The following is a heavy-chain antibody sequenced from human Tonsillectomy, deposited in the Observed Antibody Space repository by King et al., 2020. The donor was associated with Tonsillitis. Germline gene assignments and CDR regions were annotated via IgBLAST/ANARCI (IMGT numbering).Heavy chain of an antibody. CDR2: IIPIFLTT. V-gene: IGHV1-69*01. CDR3: ARVLGARGAFDI. J-gene: IGHJ3*02. CDR1: GGAFSSYG. Sequence: VQLVQSGAEVRKPGSSVKVSFKASGGAFSSYGISWVRQAPGQGVDWVGGIIPIFLTTNYDQKFQGRVTITADESTSTAYMELSSLRSEDTAVYYCARVLGARGAFDIWGQGTMVTVSS. D-gene: IGHD1-26*01.